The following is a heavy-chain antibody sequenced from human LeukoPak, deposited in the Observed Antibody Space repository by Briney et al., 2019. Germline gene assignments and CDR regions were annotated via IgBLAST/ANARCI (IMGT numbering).Heavy chain of an antibody. CDR3: AKDRGYSYGTYYFDY. V-gene: IGHV3-23*01. CDR1: GFTFSSYA. D-gene: IGHD5-18*01. CDR2: ISGSGGST. Sequence: PGGSLRLSCAASGFTFSSYAMSWVRQAPGKGLEWVSTISGSGGSTYYADSVKGRFTISRDNSKNTLYLQMNSLRAEDTAVYCCAKDRGYSYGTYYFDYWGQGTLVTVSS. J-gene: IGHJ4*02.